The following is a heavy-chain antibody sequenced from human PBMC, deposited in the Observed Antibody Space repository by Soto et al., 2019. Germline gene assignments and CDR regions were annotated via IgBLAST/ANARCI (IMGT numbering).Heavy chain of an antibody. V-gene: IGHV4-59*12. J-gene: IGHJ6*02. Sequence: PSETLSLTCTVSGGSISPYYWSWIRQPPGKGLEWVGYIYYSGSTYYNPSLKSRVTISVDTSKNQFSLKLSSVTAADTAVYYCARVCGGDCHNGMDVWGQGTTVTVSS. CDR1: GGSISPYY. CDR2: IYYSGST. CDR3: ARVCGGDCHNGMDV. D-gene: IGHD2-21*02.